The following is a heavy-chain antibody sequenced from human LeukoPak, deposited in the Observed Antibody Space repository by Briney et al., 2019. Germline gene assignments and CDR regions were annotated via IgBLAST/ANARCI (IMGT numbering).Heavy chain of an antibody. Sequence: PSETLSLTCTVSGVSISSGGYYWSWIRQHPGKGLEWIGYIYYSGSTYYNPSLKSRVTISVDTSKNQSSLKLSSVTAADTAVYYCAVRSYFAYCGGDCYSPWYFDLWGRGTLVTVSS. V-gene: IGHV4-31*03. J-gene: IGHJ2*01. D-gene: IGHD2-21*02. CDR3: AVRSYFAYCGGDCYSPWYFDL. CDR1: GVSISSGGYY. CDR2: IYYSGST.